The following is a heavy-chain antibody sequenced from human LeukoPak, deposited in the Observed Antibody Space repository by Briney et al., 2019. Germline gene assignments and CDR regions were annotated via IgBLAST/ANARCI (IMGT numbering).Heavy chain of an antibody. D-gene: IGHD2-15*01. Sequence: SVKVSCKASGGTFRSYAINWVRQAPGQGLEWMGAIIPILDTTNYAQKFQGRVTITADESTSTAYMELSSLRSEDTAVYYCARGDVVVVSARRYAFDIWGQGTMVTVSS. CDR3: ARGDVVVVSARRYAFDI. J-gene: IGHJ3*02. CDR2: IIPILDTT. V-gene: IGHV1-69*13. CDR1: GGTFRSYA.